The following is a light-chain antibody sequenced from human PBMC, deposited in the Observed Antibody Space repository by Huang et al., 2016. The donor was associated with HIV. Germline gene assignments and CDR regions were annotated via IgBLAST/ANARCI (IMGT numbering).Light chain of an antibody. Sequence: QLTQSPSSLSASIGDRVTITCRASQGISNTLAWYQQKPGKAPKLLIYDASSLQTGAPSRFSGSVSGTDFTLTISSLQPEDCATYYCRQFNHYPLTFGGGTKVEIE. J-gene: IGKJ4*01. V-gene: IGKV1D-13*01. CDR1: QGISNT. CDR2: DAS. CDR3: RQFNHYPLT.